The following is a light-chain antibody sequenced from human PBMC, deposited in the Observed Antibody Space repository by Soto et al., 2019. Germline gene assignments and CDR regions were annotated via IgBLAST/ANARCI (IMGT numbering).Light chain of an antibody. CDR3: QSYDSSLSGSYV. J-gene: IGLJ1*01. Sequence: QSGLAQPPSGSGAPGQRVTISCTGSSSNIGAGYDVHWYQQLPGTAPKLLIYGNSNRPSGVPDRFSGSKSGTSASLAITGLQAEDEADYYCQSYDSSLSGSYVFGTGTKVTV. CDR2: GNS. V-gene: IGLV1-40*01. CDR1: SSNIGAGYD.